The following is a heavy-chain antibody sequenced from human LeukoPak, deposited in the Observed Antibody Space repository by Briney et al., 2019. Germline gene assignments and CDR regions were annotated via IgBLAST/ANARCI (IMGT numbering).Heavy chain of an antibody. CDR2: IYYSGST. J-gene: IGHJ4*02. V-gene: IGHV4-39*01. D-gene: IGHD5-18*01. CDR1: GGSISSSSYY. CDR3: ARIQLWSYYFDY. Sequence: SETLSLTCTVSGGSISSSSYYWGWIRQPPGKGLEWIGGIYYSGSTYYNPSLKSRVTISVDTSKNQFSLKLSSVTAADTAVYYCARIQLWSYYFDYWGQGTLVTVSS.